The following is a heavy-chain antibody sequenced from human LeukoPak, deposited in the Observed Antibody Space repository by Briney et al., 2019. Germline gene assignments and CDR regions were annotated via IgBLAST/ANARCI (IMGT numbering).Heavy chain of an antibody. J-gene: IGHJ4*02. V-gene: IGHV3-48*04. D-gene: IGHD3-10*01. CDR1: GFTFSSYS. CDR2: ISSSSSTI. Sequence: QPGGSLRLSCAASGFTFSSYSMNWVRQAPGKGLEWVSYISSSSSTIYYADSVKGRFTISRDNGKNSLYLQMNSLRAEDTAVYYCARSIQWDGSGRRNVGYFDYWGQGTLVTVSS. CDR3: ARSIQWDGSGRRNVGYFDY.